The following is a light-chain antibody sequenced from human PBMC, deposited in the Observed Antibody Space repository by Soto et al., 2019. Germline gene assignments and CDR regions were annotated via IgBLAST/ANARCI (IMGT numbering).Light chain of an antibody. CDR2: EVI. CDR3: SSYAGSNNVV. CDR1: SSDVGGYNY. V-gene: IGLV2-8*01. Sequence: QSALTQPPSASGSPGQSVTISCTGTSSDVGGYNYVSWYQQYPGKAPKLMIYEVIKRPSGVPDRFSGSKSGNTASLTVSGLQAEDEADYYCSSYAGSNNVVFGGGTKLTV. J-gene: IGLJ2*01.